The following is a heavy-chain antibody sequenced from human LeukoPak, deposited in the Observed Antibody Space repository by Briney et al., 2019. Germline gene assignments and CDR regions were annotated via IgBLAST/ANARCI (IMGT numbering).Heavy chain of an antibody. J-gene: IGHJ3*02. CDR3: ARVPFTISYYWYDAFDI. CDR2: INSGGSST. D-gene: IGHD3-3*01. V-gene: IGHV3-74*01. Sequence: GGSVRLSCAASGFNFSSYWMHWVRQAPGKELVWVSRINSGGSSTSYADSVKGRFTISRDNAKNTLYLQMNSLRAEDTAVYYCARVPFTISYYWYDAFDIWGQGTMVTVSS. CDR1: GFNFSSYW.